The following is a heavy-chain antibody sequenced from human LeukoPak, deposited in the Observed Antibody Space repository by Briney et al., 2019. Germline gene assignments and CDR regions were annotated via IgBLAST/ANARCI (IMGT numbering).Heavy chain of an antibody. CDR3: AKTPASARPFYYYYMDV. CDR2: IWYDGSNK. V-gene: IGHV3-33*06. Sequence: QPGGPLRLSCAASGFTFSSYGMHWVRQAPGKGLEWVAVIWYDGSNKYYADSVKGRFTISRDNSKNTLYLQMNSLRAEDTAVYYCAKTPASARPFYYYYMDVWGIGTTVTVSS. J-gene: IGHJ6*03. CDR1: GFTFSSYG. D-gene: IGHD6-6*01.